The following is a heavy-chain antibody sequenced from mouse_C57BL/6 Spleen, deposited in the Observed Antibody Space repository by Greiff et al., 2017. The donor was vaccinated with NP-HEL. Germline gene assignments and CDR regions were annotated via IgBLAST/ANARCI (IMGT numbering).Heavy chain of an antibody. CDR1: GYTFTDYY. CDR3: ARYATRWYFDV. V-gene: IGHV1-26*01. CDR2: INPNNGGT. J-gene: IGHJ1*03. Sequence: EVQLQQSGPELVKPGASVKISCKASGYTFTDYYMNWVKQSHGKSLEWIGDINPNNGGTSYNQKFKGKATLTVDKSSSTAYMELRSLTSEDSAVYYCARYATRWYFDVWGTGTTVTVSS.